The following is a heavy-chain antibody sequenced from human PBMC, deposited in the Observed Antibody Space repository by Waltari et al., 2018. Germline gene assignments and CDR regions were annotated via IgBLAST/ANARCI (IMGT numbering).Heavy chain of an antibody. CDR3: ARGRDYYGSGSYYHYYYYMDV. J-gene: IGHJ6*03. Sequence: EVQLVESGGGLVQPGGSLRLSCAASGFTFSSYAMHWVRQAPGKGLEYVSAISSNGGSTYYANSVKGRFTISRDNSKNTLYLQMGSLRAEDMAVYYCARGRDYYGSGSYYHYYYYMDVWGKGTTVTVSS. CDR1: GFTFSSYA. V-gene: IGHV3-64*01. D-gene: IGHD3-10*01. CDR2: ISSNGGST.